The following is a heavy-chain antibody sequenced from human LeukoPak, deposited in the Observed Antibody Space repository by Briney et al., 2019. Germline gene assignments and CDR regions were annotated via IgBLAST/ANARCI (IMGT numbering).Heavy chain of an antibody. Sequence: GASVKVSCKASGYTFTSYDINWVRQATGQGLEWMGWMNPNSGNTGYAQKFQGRVTMTTDTSTSTAYMELRSLRSDDTAVYYCAGPASSSRPQEKAFDIWGQGTMVTVSS. J-gene: IGHJ3*02. CDR3: AGPASSSRPQEKAFDI. CDR2: MNPNSGNT. V-gene: IGHV1-8*01. D-gene: IGHD6-13*01. CDR1: GYTFTSYD.